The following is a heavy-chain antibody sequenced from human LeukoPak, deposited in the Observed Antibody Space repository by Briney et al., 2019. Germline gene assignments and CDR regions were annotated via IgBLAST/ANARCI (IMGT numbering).Heavy chain of an antibody. CDR3: ARLLGYNWNDRGAFDI. Sequence: SSETLSLTCTVSGGSISSYYWSWIRQPLGKGLEWIGYIYYSGNTNYNPSLKSRVTISVDTSKNQFSLKLSSVTAADTAMYYCARLLGYNWNDRGAFDIWGQGTMVTVSS. CDR1: GGSISSYY. CDR2: IYYSGNT. D-gene: IGHD1-20*01. J-gene: IGHJ3*02. V-gene: IGHV4-59*01.